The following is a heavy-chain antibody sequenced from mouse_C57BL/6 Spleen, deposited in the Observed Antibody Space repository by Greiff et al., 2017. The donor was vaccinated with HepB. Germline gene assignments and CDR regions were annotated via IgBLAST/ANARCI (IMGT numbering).Heavy chain of an antibody. CDR2: IYPGDGDT. CDR1: GYAFSSSW. D-gene: IGHD1-1*01. Sequence: QVQLQQSGPELVKPGASVKISCKASGYAFSSSWMNWVKQRPGKGLEWIGRIYPGDGDTNYNGKFKGKATLTADKSSSTAYMQLSSLTSEDSAVYLCARGGTTVVGEKFAYWGQGTLVTVSA. J-gene: IGHJ3*01. CDR3: ARGGTTVVGEKFAY. V-gene: IGHV1-82*01.